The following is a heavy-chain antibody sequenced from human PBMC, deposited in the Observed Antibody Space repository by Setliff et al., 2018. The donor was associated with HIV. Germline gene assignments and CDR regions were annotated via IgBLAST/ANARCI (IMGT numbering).Heavy chain of an antibody. CDR2: IYSTGDT. D-gene: IGHD3-22*01. CDR1: GVSIPTNY. Sequence: SETLSLTCNISGVSIPTNYWNWIRQPAGKGLEWIGRIYSTGDTNYNPSLKSRVTLSADTSKNQLSLSLTSVTAADTAVYYCARVRLTMIMMVDYFDQWGQGTLVTVSS. V-gene: IGHV4-4*07. J-gene: IGHJ4*02. CDR3: ARVRLTMIMMVDYFDQ.